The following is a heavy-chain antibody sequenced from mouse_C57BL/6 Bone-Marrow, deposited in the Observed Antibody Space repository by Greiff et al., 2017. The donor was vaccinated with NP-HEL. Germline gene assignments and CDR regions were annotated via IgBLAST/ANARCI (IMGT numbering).Heavy chain of an antibody. V-gene: IGHV1-42*01. CDR3: ARFYDGYYWFAY. D-gene: IGHD2-3*01. CDR2: INPSTGGT. J-gene: IGHJ3*01. Sequence: EVQLQQSGPELVKPGASVMISCKASGYSFTGYYMNWVKQSPDKSLEWIGEINPSTGGTTYNQKFKAKATLTVDKSSSTAYMQLKSLTSEDSAVYYCARFYDGYYWFAYWGQGTLVTVSA. CDR1: GYSFTGYY.